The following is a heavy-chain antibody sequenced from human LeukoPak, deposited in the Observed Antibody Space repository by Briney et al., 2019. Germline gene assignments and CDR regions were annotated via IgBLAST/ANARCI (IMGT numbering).Heavy chain of an antibody. J-gene: IGHJ3*02. Sequence: GGSLRLSCAASDFTASGNYMNWVRQAPGKGLEWVSVIYSPGTTYYADSVKGRFTISRDNSKNTLYLQMNSLRADDTAVYYCAREIYYDSRGYYSHGLDIWGQGTMVTVSS. D-gene: IGHD3-22*01. CDR3: AREIYYDSRGYYSHGLDI. CDR2: IYSPGTT. V-gene: IGHV3-53*01. CDR1: DFTASGNY.